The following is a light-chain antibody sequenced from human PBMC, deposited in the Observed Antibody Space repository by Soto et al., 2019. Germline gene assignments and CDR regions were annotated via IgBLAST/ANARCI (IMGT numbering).Light chain of an antibody. J-gene: IGKJ1*01. CDR2: KAS. CDR1: QSISSW. CDR3: QQYNSYPWT. V-gene: IGKV1-5*03. Sequence: DIQMTQSPSTLSASVGDRVTITCRASQSISSWLAWYQQKPGKAPKLLIYKASSLESGVPSRFSGSGSRTEFTLTISIMQPDDFATYYCQQYNSYPWTFGQGTKVEIK.